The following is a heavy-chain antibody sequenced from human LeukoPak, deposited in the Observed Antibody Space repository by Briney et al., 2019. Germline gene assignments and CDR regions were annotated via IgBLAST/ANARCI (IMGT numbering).Heavy chain of an antibody. Sequence: PGGSLRLSCAASGFTVITNHMTWVRQAPGKGLEWVSDLYSAGNTKYADSVQGRFTISRDNSKNTLYLEMNSLSPDDTAVYYCARGVEPLAANTLAYWGQGTLVTVS. V-gene: IGHV3-53*01. J-gene: IGHJ4*02. CDR2: LYSAGNT. CDR1: GFTVITNH. CDR3: ARGVEPLAANTLAY. D-gene: IGHD1-14*01.